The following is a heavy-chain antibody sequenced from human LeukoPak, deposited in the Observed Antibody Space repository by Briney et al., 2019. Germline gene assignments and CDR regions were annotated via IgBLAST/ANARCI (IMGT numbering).Heavy chain of an antibody. CDR3: AGDRTNSGGWHPFFDY. J-gene: IGHJ4*02. CDR1: GYPFSSHG. Sequence: PMASVKVSCKASGYPFSSHGITWVRQAPGQGLEWMGWISCYNGDTHYAQNFQGRVTMTTDKFTSTAYMELKSLRSDDTAIYYCAGDRTNSGGWHPFFDYWGQGTLVAVSS. D-gene: IGHD2-15*01. CDR2: ISCYNGDT. V-gene: IGHV1-18*01.